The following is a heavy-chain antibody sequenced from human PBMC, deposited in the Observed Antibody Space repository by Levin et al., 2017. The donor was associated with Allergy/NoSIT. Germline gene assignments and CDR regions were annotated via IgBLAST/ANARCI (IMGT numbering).Heavy chain of an antibody. V-gene: IGHV4-34*01. CDR2: INHSGST. D-gene: IGHD6-19*01. CDR3: ARGRHSSGWYAPYYYDGMDV. Sequence: SETLSLTCAVYGGSFSGYYWSWIRQPPGKGLEWIGEINHSGSTNYNPSLKSRVTISVDTSKNQFSLKRSSVTAADTAVYYCARGRHSSGWYAPYYYDGMDVWGQGTTVTVSS. CDR1: GGSFSGYY. J-gene: IGHJ6*02.